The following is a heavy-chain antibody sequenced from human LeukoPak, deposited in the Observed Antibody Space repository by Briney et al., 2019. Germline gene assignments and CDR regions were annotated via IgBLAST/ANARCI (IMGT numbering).Heavy chain of an antibody. CDR2: ISSSGSTI. CDR3: ARYVDIYYYGMDV. Sequence: GGSLRLSCAASGFTFSDYYMSWIRQAPGKGLEWVSYISSSGSTIYYADPVKGRFTISRDNAKNSLYLQMNSLRAEDTAVYYCARYVDIYYYGMDVWGQGTTVTVSS. CDR1: GFTFSDYY. V-gene: IGHV3-11*01. D-gene: IGHD5-12*01. J-gene: IGHJ6*02.